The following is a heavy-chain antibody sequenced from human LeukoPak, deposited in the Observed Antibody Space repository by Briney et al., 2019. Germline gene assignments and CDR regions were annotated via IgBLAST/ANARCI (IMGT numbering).Heavy chain of an antibody. CDR3: AKEGQDSSSWYEGWFDP. V-gene: IGHV3-9*01. D-gene: IGHD6-13*01. CDR2: ISWNSGSI. Sequence: GGSLRLSCAASGFTFDDYAMHWVRQAPGKGLEWVSGISWNSGSIGYADSVKGRFTISRDNAKNSLYLQMNSLRAEDTALYYCAKEGQDSSSWYEGWFDPWGQGTLVTVSS. J-gene: IGHJ5*02. CDR1: GFTFDDYA.